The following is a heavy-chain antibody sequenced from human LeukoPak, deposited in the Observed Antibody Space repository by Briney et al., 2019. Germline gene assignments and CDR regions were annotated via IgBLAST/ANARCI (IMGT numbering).Heavy chain of an antibody. CDR3: ARGNRPPDY. V-gene: IGHV3-11*06. CDR2: ISGSSKYI. Sequence: GGSLRLSCAASGFTFSDYYMSWIRQPPGKGLEGVSYISGSSKYINYADSVKGRLTIARDNAKNSLYLQMNRLRAEDTAVYYCARGNRPPDYWGQGTLVTVSS. J-gene: IGHJ4*02. CDR1: GFTFSDYY.